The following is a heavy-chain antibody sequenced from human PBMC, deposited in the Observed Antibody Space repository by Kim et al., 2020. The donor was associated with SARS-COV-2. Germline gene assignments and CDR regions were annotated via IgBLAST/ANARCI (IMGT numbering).Heavy chain of an antibody. V-gene: IGHV3-21*01. D-gene: IGHD3-22*01. Sequence: SYAESVKGRFTISRDNAKNSLYLQMNSLRAEDTAVYYCARPYDRGAFDIWGQGTMVTVSS. J-gene: IGHJ3*02. CDR3: ARPYDRGAFDI.